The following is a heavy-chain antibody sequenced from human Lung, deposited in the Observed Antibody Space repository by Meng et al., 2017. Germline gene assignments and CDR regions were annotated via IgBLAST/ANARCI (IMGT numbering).Heavy chain of an antibody. D-gene: IGHD3-10*01. CDR3: TSGGYLDY. CDR1: GYTFINYG. J-gene: IGHJ4*02. V-gene: IGHV7-4-1*02. Sequence: QVQLVQSGAEVKKPGASVKVSCKASGYTFINYGVVWVRQAPGQGPEWMGWINTNTGNPTYVPGFTGRFVFSLDTSVSTAYLQINSLKAEDTAVYYCTSGGYLDYWGQGTLVTVSS. CDR2: INTNTGNP.